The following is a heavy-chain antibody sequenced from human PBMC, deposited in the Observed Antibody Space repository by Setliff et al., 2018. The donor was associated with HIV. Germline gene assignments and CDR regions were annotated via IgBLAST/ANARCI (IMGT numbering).Heavy chain of an antibody. CDR2: IYYSGST. Sequence: SETLSLTCTVSGGSISSNNYYWGWIRQPPGKGLEWIASIYYSGSTYYNPSLKSRITISVDTSKNQFSLRVRSVTAADTAVYYCARQGLVLVPASIDWRLPPSPIDYWGQGALVTVSS. CDR3: ARQGLVLVPASIDWRLPPSPIDY. V-gene: IGHV4-39*01. D-gene: IGHD2-2*01. CDR1: GGSISSNNYY. J-gene: IGHJ4*02.